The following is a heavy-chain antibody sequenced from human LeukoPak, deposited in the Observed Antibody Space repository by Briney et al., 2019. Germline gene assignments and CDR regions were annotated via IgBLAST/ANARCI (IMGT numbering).Heavy chain of an antibody. Sequence: GGSLRLSCTASGFICSDCAMSWARQAPGKGLEWVAGISSSGSGGNTYYADSVKGRFTISRDNSKNTLYVQMNSLRAEDTAVYYCARVAPDGYFDYWGQGALVTVSS. CDR2: ISSSGSGGNT. D-gene: IGHD1-14*01. CDR3: ARVAPDGYFDY. J-gene: IGHJ4*02. V-gene: IGHV3-23*01. CDR1: GFICSDCA.